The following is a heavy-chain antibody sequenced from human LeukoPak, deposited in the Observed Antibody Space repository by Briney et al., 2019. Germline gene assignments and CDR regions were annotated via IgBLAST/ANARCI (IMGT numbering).Heavy chain of an antibody. D-gene: IGHD3-9*01. J-gene: IGHJ4*02. CDR3: ARWVADYDILTGHFDY. CDR2: ISYDGSNK. Sequence: GGSLRLSCAASGFTFSSYAMHWVRQAPGKGLEWVAVISYDGSNKYYADSVKGRFTISRDNAKNSLYLQMNSLRAEDTAVYYCARWVADYDILTGHFDYWGQGTLVTVSS. V-gene: IGHV3-30-3*01. CDR1: GFTFSSYA.